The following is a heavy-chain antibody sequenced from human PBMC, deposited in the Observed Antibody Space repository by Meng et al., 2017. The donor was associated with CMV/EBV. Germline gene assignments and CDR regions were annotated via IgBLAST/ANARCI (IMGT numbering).Heavy chain of an antibody. CDR1: GFTFSSYA. D-gene: IGHD5-24*01. Sequence: GESLKISCAASGFTFSSYAMHWVRQAPGKGLEWVAVISYDESNKYYADSVKGQFTISRDNSKNTLYLQMNSLRAEDTAVYYCARDKSRRDGYNYGYWGQGTLVTVSS. CDR3: ARDKSRRDGYNYGY. J-gene: IGHJ4*02. V-gene: IGHV3-30*04. CDR2: ISYDESNK.